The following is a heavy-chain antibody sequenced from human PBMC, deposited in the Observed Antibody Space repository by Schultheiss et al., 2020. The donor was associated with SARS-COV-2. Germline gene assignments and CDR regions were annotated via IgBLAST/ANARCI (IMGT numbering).Heavy chain of an antibody. V-gene: IGHV1-2*02. CDR2: INPNSGGT. D-gene: IGHD3-10*01. CDR3: ARDNYGLFDY. CDR1: GYTFTGYY. J-gene: IGHJ4*02. Sequence: ASVKVSCKASGYTFTGYYMHWVRQAPGQGLEWMGWINPNSGGTNYAQKFQGRVTMTTDTSTSTAYMELRSLRSDDTAVYYCARDNYGLFDYWGQGTLVTVSS.